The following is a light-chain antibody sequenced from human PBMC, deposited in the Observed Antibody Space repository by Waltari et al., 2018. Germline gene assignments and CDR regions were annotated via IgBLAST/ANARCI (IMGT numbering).Light chain of an antibody. CDR2: DAS. Sequence: QSALTQPVSVSGSPGQSITISCTGTSSDVGAYLYVSRYQQHPGKAPTLMIYDASSRPSGISTRFSGSKSGNTASLTISGLQAEDEADYYCSSYTISSTLVFGGGTKLTVL. CDR1: SSDVGAYLY. CDR3: SSYTISSTLV. V-gene: IGLV2-14*01. J-gene: IGLJ3*02.